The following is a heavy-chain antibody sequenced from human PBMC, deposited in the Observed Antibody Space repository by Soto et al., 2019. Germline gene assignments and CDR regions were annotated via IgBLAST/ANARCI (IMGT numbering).Heavy chain of an antibody. D-gene: IGHD3-22*01. V-gene: IGHV1-69*06. CDR3: AEGPSSGCPKALDX. CDR1: GGTFSSYA. J-gene: IGHJ3*02. CDR2: IIPIFGTA. Sequence: GASVKVSCNASGGTFSSYAISWVRQAPGQGLEWMGGIIPIFGTANYAHKFQGRVTITSDKSTRTAYMELSSLRSEDTAVYYCAEGPSSGCPKALDXWGQGTLVTVS.